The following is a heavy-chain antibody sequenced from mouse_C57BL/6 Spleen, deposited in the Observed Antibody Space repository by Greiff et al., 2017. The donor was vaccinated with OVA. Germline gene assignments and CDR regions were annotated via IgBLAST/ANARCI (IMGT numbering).Heavy chain of an antibody. CDR2: IYPGDGDT. V-gene: IGHV1-80*01. J-gene: IGHJ3*01. CDR1: GYTFTSYD. CDR3: ARFEEEGSFAY. Sequence: QVQLQQSGPELVKPGASVKLSCKASGYTFTSYDINWVKQRPGKGLEWIGQIYPGDGDTNYNGKFKGKATLTADKSSSTAYMQLSSLTSEDSAVYFCARFEEEGSFAYWGQGTLVTVSA.